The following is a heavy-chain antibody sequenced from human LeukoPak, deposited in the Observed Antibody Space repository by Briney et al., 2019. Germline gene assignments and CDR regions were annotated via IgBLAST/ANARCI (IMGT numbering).Heavy chain of an antibody. Sequence: SETLSLTCIVSGGSISSYYWSWIRQPPGKGLEWIGYIYYSGSTNYNPSLKSRVTISVDTSKNQFSLRLNSVTAADTAVYYCARGGCSGGSCYGDWFDPWGQGTLVTVSS. CDR1: GGSISSYY. V-gene: IGHV4-59*01. CDR2: IYYSGST. J-gene: IGHJ5*02. CDR3: ARGGCSGGSCYGDWFDP. D-gene: IGHD2-15*01.